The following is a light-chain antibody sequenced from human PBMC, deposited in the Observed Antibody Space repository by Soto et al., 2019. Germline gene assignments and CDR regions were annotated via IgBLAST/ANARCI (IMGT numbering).Light chain of an antibody. J-gene: IGLJ2*01. CDR3: CSYAGSSTVV. CDR1: SSDVGGQNA. CDR2: DVS. Sequence: QSALTQPASVSGSPGQSITISCTGTSSDVGGQNAVSWYQQHPGKAPKFIIYDVSKRPSGVSSRFSGSQSGNTASLTISGLQAEDEADYYCCSYAGSSTVVFGGGTKLTVL. V-gene: IGLV2-23*02.